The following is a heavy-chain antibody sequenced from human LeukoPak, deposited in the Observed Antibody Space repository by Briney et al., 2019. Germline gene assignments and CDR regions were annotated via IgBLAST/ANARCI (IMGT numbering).Heavy chain of an antibody. D-gene: IGHD2-21*02. CDR3: ASRVAYCGGDCLEVGYFDY. CDR2: IIPILGIA. V-gene: IGHV1-69*04. Sequence: ASVKVSCKASGGAFSSYAISWVRQAPGQGLEWMGRIIPILGIANYPQKFQGRVTITADKSTSTAYMELSSLRSEDTAVYYCASRVAYCGGDCLEVGYFDYWGQGTLVTVSS. J-gene: IGHJ4*02. CDR1: GGAFSSYA.